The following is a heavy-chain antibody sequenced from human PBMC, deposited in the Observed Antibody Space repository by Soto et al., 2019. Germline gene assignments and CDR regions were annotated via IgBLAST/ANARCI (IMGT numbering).Heavy chain of an antibody. Sequence: VGSLRLSCAASGFTFNNYALTWVRQAPGKGLEWVSTISVSGGSTHYADSVKGRFTISRDNSKKTLYLQMRSLRAEDTAVYYCAKGLYYYDSSGYRLFDYWGQGTQVTVSS. V-gene: IGHV3-23*01. CDR1: GFTFNNYA. D-gene: IGHD3-22*01. J-gene: IGHJ4*02. CDR3: AKGLYYYDSSGYRLFDY. CDR2: ISVSGGST.